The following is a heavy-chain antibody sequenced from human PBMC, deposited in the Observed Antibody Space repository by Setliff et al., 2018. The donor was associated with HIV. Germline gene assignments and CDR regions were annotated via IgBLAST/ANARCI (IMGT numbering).Heavy chain of an antibody. CDR2: IYYSGST. D-gene: IGHD3-22*01. CDR1: GGSISSHY. CDR3: ARDPHYYDSSGHYSYFYFDF. J-gene: IGHJ4*02. V-gene: IGHV4-59*11. Sequence: SETLSLTCTVSGGSISSHYWNWIRQPPGKGLEWIGYIYYSGSTNYNPSLKSRVTISVDMSKNQFSLKLNSVSAADTAVYYCARDPHYYDSSGHYSYFYFDFWGLGMRVTVSS.